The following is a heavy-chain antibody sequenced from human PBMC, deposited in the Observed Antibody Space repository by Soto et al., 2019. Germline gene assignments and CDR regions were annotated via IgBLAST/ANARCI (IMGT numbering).Heavy chain of an antibody. V-gene: IGHV1-8*01. CDR3: ARRVTMVRGAINDAFDI. J-gene: IGHJ3*02. Sequence: ASVKVSCKASGYTFTSYDINWVRQATGQGLEWMGWMNPNSGNTGYAQKFQGRVTMTRNTSISTAYMELSSLRSEDTAVYYCARRVTMVRGAINDAFDIWGQGTMGTVS. CDR1: GYTFTSYD. D-gene: IGHD3-10*01. CDR2: MNPNSGNT.